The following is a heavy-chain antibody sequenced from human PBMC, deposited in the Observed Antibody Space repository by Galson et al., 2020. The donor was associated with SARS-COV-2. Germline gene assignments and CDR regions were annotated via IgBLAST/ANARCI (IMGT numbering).Heavy chain of an antibody. CDR3: ATESWELSSYYYYGMDV. J-gene: IGHJ6*02. CDR2: LARKTDGDTP. CDR1: GFTVSNNW. D-gene: IGHD3-16*02. Sequence: GGSLRLSCAASGFTVSNNWMTWVRQAPGKGLEWVGRLARKTDGDTPDYAAPVKGRFTISRDDSKNTLHLQMYSLKTEDTAVYYCATESWELSSYYYYGMDVWGQGTTVTVSS. V-gene: IGHV3-15*04.